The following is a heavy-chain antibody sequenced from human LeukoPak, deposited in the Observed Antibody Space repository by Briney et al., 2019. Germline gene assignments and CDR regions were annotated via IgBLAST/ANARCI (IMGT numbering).Heavy chain of an antibody. V-gene: IGHV3-15*01. D-gene: IGHD6-13*01. CDR3: TTSPANIGLLVN. CDR1: GFTFSNAW. J-gene: IGHJ4*02. CDR2: IKSKTDGGTT. Sequence: GGSLRLSCAASGFTFSNAWMSWVRQAPGKGLEWVGRIKSKTDGGTTDYAAPVKGRFTISRDDSKNTLYLQMNSLKTEDTAVYCCTTSPANIGLLVNWGQGTLVTVSS.